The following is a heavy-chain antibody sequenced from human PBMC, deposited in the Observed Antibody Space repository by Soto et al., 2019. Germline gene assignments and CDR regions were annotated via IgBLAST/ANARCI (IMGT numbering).Heavy chain of an antibody. D-gene: IGHD3-10*01. CDR2: IFSNDEK. CDR1: GFSLSNARMG. Sequence: QVTLKESGPVLVKPTETLTLTCTVSGFSLSNARMGVSWIRQPPGKALEWLAHIFSNDEKSYSTSLKSRLTISKDTSKSQVVLTMTNMDPVDTATYYCARTCGACAEWFGEGDAFDIWGQGTMVTVSS. CDR3: ARTCGACAEWFGEGDAFDI. V-gene: IGHV2-26*01. J-gene: IGHJ3*02.